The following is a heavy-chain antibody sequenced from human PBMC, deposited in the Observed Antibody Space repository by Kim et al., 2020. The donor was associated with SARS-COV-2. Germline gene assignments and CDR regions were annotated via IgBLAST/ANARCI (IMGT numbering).Heavy chain of an antibody. J-gene: IGHJ3*02. CDR1: GGTFSSYA. Sequence: SVKVSCKASGGTFSSYAISWVRQAPGQGLEWMGGIIPIFGTANYAQKFQGRVTITADESTSTAYMELSSLRSEDTAVYYCASTPNGNYGDYRLSAFDIWGQGTMVTVSS. CDR2: IIPIFGTA. V-gene: IGHV1-69*13. CDR3: ASTPNGNYGDYRLSAFDI. D-gene: IGHD4-17*01.